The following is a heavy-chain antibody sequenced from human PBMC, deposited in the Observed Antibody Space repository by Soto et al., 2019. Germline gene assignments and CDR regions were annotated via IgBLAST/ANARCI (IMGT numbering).Heavy chain of an antibody. J-gene: IGHJ4*02. Sequence: QVQLQESGPGLVKPSQTLSLTCTVSGGSISSGGYYWSWIRQHPGKGLEWIGYIYYSGSTYYNPSLKSRAXXSXDXCKNQFSLKLSSVTAADTAVYYCARVAAGTRGNIDYWGQGTLVTVSS. CDR1: GGSISSGGYY. D-gene: IGHD6-13*01. CDR3: ARVAAGTRGNIDY. V-gene: IGHV4-31*03. CDR2: IYYSGST.